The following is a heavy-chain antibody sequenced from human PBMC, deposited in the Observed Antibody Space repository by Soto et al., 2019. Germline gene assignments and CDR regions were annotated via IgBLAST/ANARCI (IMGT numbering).Heavy chain of an antibody. D-gene: IGHD2-8*01. CDR3: AKWHKYAIYDFEI. Sequence: GGSMRLSCAASRFTFSSYAMSWVRQTPGKGLEWASAISGSGGSKYYADSVKGRFTIPRDNSKNTLYLQMNSLRAEDTAVYCCAKWHKYAIYDFEIWCQGTMVAVSS. V-gene: IGHV3-23*01. CDR1: RFTFSSYA. J-gene: IGHJ3*02. CDR2: ISGSGGSK.